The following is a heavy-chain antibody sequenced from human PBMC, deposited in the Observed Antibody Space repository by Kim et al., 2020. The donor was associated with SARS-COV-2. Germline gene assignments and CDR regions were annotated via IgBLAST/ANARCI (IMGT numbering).Heavy chain of an antibody. CDR2: ISGSGGST. CDR3: AKDPLGGGWFDP. Sequence: GGSLRLSCAASGFTFSSYAMSRVRQAPGKGLEWVSAISGSGGSTYYADSVKGRFTISRDNSKNTLYLQMNSLRAEDTAVYYCAKDPLGGGWFDPWGQGTLVTVSS. D-gene: IGHD1-26*01. CDR1: GFTFSSYA. J-gene: IGHJ5*02. V-gene: IGHV3-23*01.